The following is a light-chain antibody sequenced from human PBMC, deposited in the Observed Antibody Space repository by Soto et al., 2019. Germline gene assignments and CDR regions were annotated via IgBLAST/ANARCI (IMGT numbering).Light chain of an antibody. CDR2: WAS. Sequence: DIVMTQSPDSLAVSLGERATIDCKSSQSLLYGGNDRNYLAWYQHKPGQSPKVFMYWASTREAGVPDRFSGSGSGTHFTLTISSLQAEDVAVYYCQQYYTTPQTFGQGTKLEIK. V-gene: IGKV4-1*01. J-gene: IGKJ2*01. CDR1: QSLLYGGNDRNY. CDR3: QQYYTTPQT.